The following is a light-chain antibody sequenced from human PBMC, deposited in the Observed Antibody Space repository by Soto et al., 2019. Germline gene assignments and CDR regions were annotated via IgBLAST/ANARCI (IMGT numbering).Light chain of an antibody. Sequence: EIVLTQSPGTLSLSPGERATLSCRASQSVSSDYLAWYQQKPGQTPKVLIYRASSRATGIPDRFSGSGSGTDFTLTISRLEPEDFALYSCQQYGSSPLTFGGGTKVEI. J-gene: IGKJ4*01. V-gene: IGKV3-20*01. CDR2: RAS. CDR3: QQYGSSPLT. CDR1: QSVSSDY.